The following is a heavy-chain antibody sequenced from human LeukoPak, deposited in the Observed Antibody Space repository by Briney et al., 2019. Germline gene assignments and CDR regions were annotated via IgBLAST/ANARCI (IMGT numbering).Heavy chain of an antibody. Sequence: PGGSLRLSCAASGFTFSSYGMHWVRQAPGKGLEWVAVISYDGSNKYYADSVKGRFTISRDNAKNSLYLQMNSLRAEDTAVYYCARDRASITGTPFFDYWGQGTLATVSS. D-gene: IGHD1-20*01. CDR2: ISYDGSNK. J-gene: IGHJ4*02. CDR3: ARDRASITGTPFFDY. CDR1: GFTFSSYG. V-gene: IGHV3-30*03.